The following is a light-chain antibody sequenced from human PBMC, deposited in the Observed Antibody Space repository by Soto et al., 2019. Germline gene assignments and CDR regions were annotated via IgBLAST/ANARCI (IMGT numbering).Light chain of an antibody. CDR1: QSVASRN. J-gene: IGKJ1*01. V-gene: IGKV3-20*01. CDR3: QHYSTVWA. CDR2: GAS. Sequence: EIVLTQSPGTLSLSPGERATLSCRASQSVASRNLAWYQQKSGQAPRLLIYGASSRAIHTPDRFSGSGSGTEFTLTISSLQPDDFATYYCQHYSTVWAFGQGTKVDIK.